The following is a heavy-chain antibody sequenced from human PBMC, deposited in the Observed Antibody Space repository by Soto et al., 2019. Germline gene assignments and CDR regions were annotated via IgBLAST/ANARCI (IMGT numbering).Heavy chain of an antibody. CDR3: ARDLDGSGSYYTDY. D-gene: IGHD3-10*01. CDR2: ISAYKGDT. J-gene: IGHJ4*02. Sequence: ASVKVSCKASGYTFTNYCISWVRQAPGQGLEWMGWISAYKGDTNYAQNLRGRVTMTTDTSTDTAYMELRSLRDDDTAVYYCARDLDGSGSYYTDYWGPGTLVTVSS. CDR1: GYTFTNYC. V-gene: IGHV1-18*01.